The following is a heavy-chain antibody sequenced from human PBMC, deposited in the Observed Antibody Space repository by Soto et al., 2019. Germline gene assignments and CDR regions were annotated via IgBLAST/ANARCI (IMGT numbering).Heavy chain of an antibody. D-gene: IGHD3-22*01. CDR3: SRDPLEYSSSHVFDL. CDR1: GVSVSSGSHY. J-gene: IGHJ4*01. CDR2: IYYSGST. V-gene: IGHV4-61*01. Sequence: SESMSLASSVCGVSVSSGSHYWSWIRQSPGKGLEWIGFIYYSGSTNYNPSLKSRVTISVDTSKNQFSLKVTSVTAADTAVYFCSRDPLEYSSSHVFDLWGQGTLVTVSS.